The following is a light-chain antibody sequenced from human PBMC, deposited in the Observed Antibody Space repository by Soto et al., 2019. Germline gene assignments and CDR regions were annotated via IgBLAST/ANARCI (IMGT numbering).Light chain of an antibody. J-gene: IGKJ1*01. Sequence: SPQSASVEDRVIITCRASQSISNHLNWYQQKPGKAPKLLIFAASSLQSGVPSRFSGSRSGPDFTLTISSLQPEDFATYYCQQSYSSPPTFGQGTKVDI. CDR3: QQSYSSPPT. CDR2: AAS. V-gene: IGKV1-39*01. CDR1: QSISNH.